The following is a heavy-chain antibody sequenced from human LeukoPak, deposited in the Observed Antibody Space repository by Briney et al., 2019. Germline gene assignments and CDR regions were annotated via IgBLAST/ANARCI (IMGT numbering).Heavy chain of an antibody. CDR1: GFPLSSYS. Sequence: PGRSLRLSCVASGFPLSSYSINWIRQAPGKGLEWVSYISPSSGNIYYLDSVQGRFTVSRDNDRNSLFLQIDSPTAEDTAVYFCVRVKGTYFDYWGQGALVTVSS. CDR3: VRVKGTYFDY. J-gene: IGHJ4*02. CDR2: ISPSSGNI. V-gene: IGHV3-48*01. D-gene: IGHD1-1*01.